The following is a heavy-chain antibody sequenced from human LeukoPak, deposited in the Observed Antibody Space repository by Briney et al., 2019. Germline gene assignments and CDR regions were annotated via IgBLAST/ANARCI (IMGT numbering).Heavy chain of an antibody. CDR3: ARVGSVVRGVITNWFDP. J-gene: IGHJ5*02. Sequence: SETLSLTCTVSGGSISSSSYYWGWIRQPPGKGLEWIGSIYYSGSTYYNPSLKSRVTISVDTSKNQFSLKLNSVTAADTAVYYCARVGSVVRGVITNWFDPWGQGTLVTVSS. CDR1: GGSISSSSYY. D-gene: IGHD3-10*01. CDR2: IYYSGST. V-gene: IGHV4-39*07.